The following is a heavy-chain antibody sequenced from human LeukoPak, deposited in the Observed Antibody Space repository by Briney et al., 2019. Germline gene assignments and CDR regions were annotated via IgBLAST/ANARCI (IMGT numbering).Heavy chain of an antibody. CDR3: ARMRGDCHGGGCYCDY. D-gene: IGHD2-15*01. CDR2: IWYDGSQK. V-gene: IGHV3-33*08. CDR1: GFTFSSYW. Sequence: GGSLRLSCAASGFTFSSYWMSWVRQAPCKGLEWMAVIWYDGSQKWYADSVKGRFTVSRDNSKNTLYLQMNNLRVEDTALYYCARMRGDCHGGGCYCDYWGQGALVTVSS. J-gene: IGHJ4*02.